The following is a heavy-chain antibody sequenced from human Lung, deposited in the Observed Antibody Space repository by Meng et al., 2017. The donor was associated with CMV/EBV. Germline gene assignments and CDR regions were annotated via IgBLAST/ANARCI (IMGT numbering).Heavy chain of an antibody. CDR1: GFIVCSTY. J-gene: IGHJ3*02. CDR3: ARSILSNGFDAFDI. Sequence: SXEASGFIVCSTYMSWVRQAPGKGLEWVSVIYSGGTTFKANSGKGRFTISRDNSKNTLFLQMNRLRAEDTAVYYCARSILSNGFDAFDIWGQGTMVTVSS. CDR2: IYSGGTT. V-gene: IGHV3-53*01. D-gene: IGHD2/OR15-2a*01.